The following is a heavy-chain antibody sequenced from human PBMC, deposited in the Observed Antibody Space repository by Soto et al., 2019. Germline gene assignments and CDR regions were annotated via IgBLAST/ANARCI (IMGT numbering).Heavy chain of an antibody. Sequence: ASVKVSCKASGYTFTSYGISWVRQAPGQGLEWMGWISAYNGNTNYAQKLQGRVTMTTDTSTSTAYMELRSLRSDDTAVYYCARDRGSINYDFWSGYYRAGPDAFDIWGQGTMVTVSS. CDR1: GYTFTSYG. D-gene: IGHD3-3*01. CDR3: ARDRGSINYDFWSGYYRAGPDAFDI. CDR2: ISAYNGNT. V-gene: IGHV1-18*01. J-gene: IGHJ3*02.